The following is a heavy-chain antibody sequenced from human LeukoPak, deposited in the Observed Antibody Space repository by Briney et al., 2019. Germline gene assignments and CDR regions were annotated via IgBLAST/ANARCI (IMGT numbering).Heavy chain of an antibody. J-gene: IGHJ4*02. D-gene: IGHD3-16*01. CDR3: AKMRGIVITFGGVIFDS. CDR1: GFTFDDYA. Sequence: GGSLRLSCAASGFTFDDYAMHWVRQAPGKGLEWVSLISGDGGSTYYADSVKGRFTISRDNSKNTLYLHMNSLRAEDTAIYYCAKMRGIVITFGGVIFDSWGQGTLATVSS. CDR2: ISGDGGST. V-gene: IGHV3-43*02.